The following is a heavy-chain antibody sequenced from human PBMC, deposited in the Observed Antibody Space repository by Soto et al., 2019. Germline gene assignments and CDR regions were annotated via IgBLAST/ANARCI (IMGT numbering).Heavy chain of an antibody. J-gene: IGHJ6*02. D-gene: IGHD2-21*02. CDR2: INSDGSST. V-gene: IGHV3-74*01. CDR1: GFTFSSYW. CDR3: AREVVTATSPFGYYYYGMDV. Sequence: EVQLVESGGCLVQPGGSVRLSCAASGFTFSSYWMHWVRQAPGKGLVWVSRINSDGSSTSYADSVKGRFTISRDNAKNTLYLQMNSLRAEDTAVYYCAREVVTATSPFGYYYYGMDVWGQGTTVTVSS.